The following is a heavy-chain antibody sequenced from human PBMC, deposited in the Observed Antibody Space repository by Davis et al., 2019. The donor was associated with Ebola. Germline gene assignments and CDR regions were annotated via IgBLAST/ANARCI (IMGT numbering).Heavy chain of an antibody. V-gene: IGHV3-64D*06. J-gene: IGHJ3*02. CDR2: INDIGGKT. D-gene: IGHD1-26*01. CDR3: VKDRRGSYAFDI. Sequence: PGGSLRLSCAASQFTFSDYYMTWVRQAPGRGLDFVSGINDIGGKTHYGDPVKGRFTISRDDSKNTVYLQMTSLTVDDTALYYCVKDRRGSYAFDIWGQGTKVTVSS. CDR1: QFTFSDYY.